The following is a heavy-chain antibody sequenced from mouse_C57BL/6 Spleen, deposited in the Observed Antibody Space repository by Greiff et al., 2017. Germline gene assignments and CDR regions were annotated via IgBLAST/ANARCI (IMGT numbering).Heavy chain of an antibody. D-gene: IGHD4-1*01. CDR1: GFTFSSYA. Sequence: EVQGVESGGGLVKPGGSLKLSCAASGFTFSSYAMSWVRQTPEKRLEWVATISDGGSYTYYPENVKGRFTISRDNAKNILYLQMSHLKSEDTAMYYCARDRGETGYWYFDVWGTGTTVTVSS. V-gene: IGHV5-4*01. J-gene: IGHJ1*03. CDR2: ISDGGSYT. CDR3: ARDRGETGYWYFDV.